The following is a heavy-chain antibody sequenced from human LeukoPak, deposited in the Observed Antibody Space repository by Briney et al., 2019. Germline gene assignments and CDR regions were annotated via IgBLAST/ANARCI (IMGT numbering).Heavy chain of an antibody. J-gene: IGHJ3*02. CDR1: GGSISTYY. CDR3: ARGPYSYDSSGAFDI. D-gene: IGHD3-22*01. V-gene: IGHV4-4*07. CDR2: ISSSGST. Sequence: SETLSLTCSVSGGSISTYYWSWVRQSPGKGLEWIGRISSSGSTNYNPSLKSRVTISVDTSKNQFSLKLSSVTAADTAVYFCARGPYSYDSSGAFDIWGQGTMVTVSS.